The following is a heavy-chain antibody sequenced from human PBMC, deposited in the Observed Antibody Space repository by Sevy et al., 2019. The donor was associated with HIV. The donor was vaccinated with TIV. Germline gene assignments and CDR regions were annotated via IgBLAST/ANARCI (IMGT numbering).Heavy chain of an antibody. V-gene: IGHV3-23*01. Sequence: GGSLRLSCAASGFTFNNYAMSWVRQAPGKGLEGKGLEWVSTISGGGGGTYYADSVRGRFTISRDNSKNTLYLQVNSLRVEDTAVYYCVKHYIHDIADGWYFDLWGRGTLVTVSS. CDR1: GFTFNNYA. CDR3: VKHYIHDIADGWYFDL. D-gene: IGHD6-13*01. J-gene: IGHJ2*01. CDR2: ISGGGGGT.